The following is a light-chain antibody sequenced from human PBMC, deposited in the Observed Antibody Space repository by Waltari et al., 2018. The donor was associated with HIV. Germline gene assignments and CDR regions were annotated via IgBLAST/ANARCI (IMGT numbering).Light chain of an antibody. CDR1: SGAFDISSL. J-gene: IGLJ3*02. V-gene: IGLV2-14*01. CDR2: EFI. CDR3: TSYTSNATLL. Sequence: HSALTQPASVSASPGQSITISCTGTSGAFDISSLISWSQQRPGKVPKVIIYEFISRPAVVSNRFSGSKSGNTASLTSAGLQAEDEADYYCTSYTSNATLLFGGGTKVTVL.